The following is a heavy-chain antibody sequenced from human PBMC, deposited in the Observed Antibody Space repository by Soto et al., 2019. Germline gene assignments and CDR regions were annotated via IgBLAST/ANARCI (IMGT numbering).Heavy chain of an antibody. CDR3: AKGGSYFIDY. J-gene: IGHJ4*02. V-gene: IGHV3-23*01. Sequence: EVQLLESGGGLVRPGGSLRLSCAVSGFTFSNYAMNWVRQAPGKGLEWVSVISGSGGGAYYADSVQGRFTISRDNSKNTLYLQMNSLRAEDTAVYYCAKGGSYFIDYWGQGTLVTVSS. D-gene: IGHD1-26*01. CDR2: ISGSGGGA. CDR1: GFTFSNYA.